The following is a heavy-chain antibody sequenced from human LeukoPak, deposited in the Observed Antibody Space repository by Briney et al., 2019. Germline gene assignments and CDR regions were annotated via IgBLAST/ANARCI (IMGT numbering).Heavy chain of an antibody. V-gene: IGHV3-7*01. D-gene: IGHD1-26*01. CDR1: GFTFSSYW. CDR3: ARDLVGATPLYYYYGMDV. Sequence: GGSLRLPCAASGFTFSSYWMSWVRQAPGKGLEWVANIKQDGSEKYYVDSVKGRFTISRDNAKNSLYLQMNSLRAEDTAVYYCARDLVGATPLYYYYGMDVWGQGTTVTVSS. CDR2: IKQDGSEK. J-gene: IGHJ6*02.